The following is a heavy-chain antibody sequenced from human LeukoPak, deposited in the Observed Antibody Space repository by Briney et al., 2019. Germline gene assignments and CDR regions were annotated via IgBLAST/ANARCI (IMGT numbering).Heavy chain of an antibody. Sequence: GGSLRLSCAASGFSVSSHGMHWVRQAPGKGLEWVAVIWSDGSNKYYADSVKGRFTISRDNSKNTWYLQMNSLRAEDTAMYHCAKDDYYYEIGYWGQGTLVTVSS. CDR1: GFSVSSHG. J-gene: IGHJ4*02. D-gene: IGHD3-22*01. V-gene: IGHV3-33*06. CDR2: IWSDGSNK. CDR3: AKDDYYYEIGY.